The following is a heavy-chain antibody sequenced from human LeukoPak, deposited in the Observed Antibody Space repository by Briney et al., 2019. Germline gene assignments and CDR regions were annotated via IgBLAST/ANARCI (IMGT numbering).Heavy chain of an antibody. Sequence: GGSLRLSFAASGFTFSSYSMNWVRQAPGKGLEWVSYISSSSSTIYYADSVKGGFTISRDNAKNSLYLQMNSLRAEDTAVCYCAREYGDYDWFDPWGQGTLVTVSS. D-gene: IGHD4-17*01. CDR2: ISSSSSTI. CDR3: AREYGDYDWFDP. J-gene: IGHJ5*02. CDR1: GFTFSSYS. V-gene: IGHV3-48*04.